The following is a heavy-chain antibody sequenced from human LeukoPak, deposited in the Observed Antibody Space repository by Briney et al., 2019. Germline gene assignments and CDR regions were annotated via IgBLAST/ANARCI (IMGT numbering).Heavy chain of an antibody. CDR3: ANGPLDYGEPFDY. CDR2: ISGSGGST. D-gene: IGHD4-17*01. CDR1: GGSFSGYY. J-gene: IGHJ4*02. Sequence: ETLSLTCAVYGGSFSGYYWSWVRQAPGKGLEWDSAISGSGGSTYYADSVKGRFTISRDNSKNTLYLQMNSLRAEDTAVYYCANGPLDYGEPFDYWGQGTLVTVSS. V-gene: IGHV3-23*01.